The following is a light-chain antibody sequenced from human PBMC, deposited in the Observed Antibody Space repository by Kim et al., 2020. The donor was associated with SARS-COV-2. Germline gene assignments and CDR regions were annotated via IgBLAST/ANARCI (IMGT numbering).Light chain of an antibody. V-gene: IGKV3-15*01. CDR3: QQYNNWPLYT. Sequence: VSPGERAALSCRASQSVSSNLAWYQQKPGQAPRLLIYGASTRATGIPARFSGSGSGTEFTLTISSLQSEDFAVYYCQQYNNWPLYTFGQGTKLEIK. J-gene: IGKJ2*01. CDR2: GAS. CDR1: QSVSSN.